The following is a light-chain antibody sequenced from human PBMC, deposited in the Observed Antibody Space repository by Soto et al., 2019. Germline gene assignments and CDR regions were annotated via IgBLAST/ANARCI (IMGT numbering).Light chain of an antibody. Sequence: IQMTQSRSSLSASVGARVAITCRTSQSVSGYLNWYQQEPGKAPKLLIYAASSLQSGVPSRFSGSGSGTDFSLTISSLQPEDFATYYCQQTDTCPRTFGQGTKV. V-gene: IGKV1-39*01. CDR2: AAS. J-gene: IGKJ1*01. CDR3: QQTDTCPRT. CDR1: QSVSGY.